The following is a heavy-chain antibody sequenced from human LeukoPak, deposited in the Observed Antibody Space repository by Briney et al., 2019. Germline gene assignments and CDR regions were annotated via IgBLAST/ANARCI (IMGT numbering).Heavy chain of an antibody. CDR1: GGSISSHY. D-gene: IGHD1-14*01. V-gene: IGHV4-59*11. J-gene: IGHJ6*02. CDR3: ARPSPEYYYGMDV. Sequence: SETLSLTCTVSGGSISSHYWSWIRQPPGKGLEWIGYIYYGGITNYNPSLKSRVTISLDTSKNQFSLRLTSVTAADTAIYYCARPSPEYYYGMDVWGQGTTVTVSS. CDR2: IYYGGIT.